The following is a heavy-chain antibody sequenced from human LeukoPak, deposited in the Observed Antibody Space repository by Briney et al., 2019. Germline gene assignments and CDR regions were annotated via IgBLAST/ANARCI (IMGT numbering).Heavy chain of an antibody. CDR1: GFTFSSYS. Sequence: QPGGSLRLSCAASGFTFSSYSMSWVRQAPGKGLEWVGFIRSKAYGGTTEYAASVKGRFTISRDDSKSIAYLQMNSLKTEDTAVYYCTRDSILTGSTTPRPPPGAYWGQGTLVTVSS. D-gene: IGHD3-9*01. V-gene: IGHV3-49*04. CDR2: IRSKAYGGTT. CDR3: TRDSILTGSTTPRPPPGAY. J-gene: IGHJ4*02.